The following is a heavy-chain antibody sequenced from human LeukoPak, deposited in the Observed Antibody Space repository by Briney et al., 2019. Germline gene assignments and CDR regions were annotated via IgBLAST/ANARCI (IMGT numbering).Heavy chain of an antibody. CDR1: GYTFTGYY. CDR3: ARSSPDYYDRGYFDY. Sequence: ASVKVSCKASGYTFTGYYMHWVRQAPGQGLEWMGWINPNSGGTNYEQKFQGRVTMTRDTSISTAYMELSRLRSDDTAVYYCARSSPDYYDRGYFDYWGQGTLVTVSS. J-gene: IGHJ4*02. V-gene: IGHV1-2*02. CDR2: INPNSGGT. D-gene: IGHD3-22*01.